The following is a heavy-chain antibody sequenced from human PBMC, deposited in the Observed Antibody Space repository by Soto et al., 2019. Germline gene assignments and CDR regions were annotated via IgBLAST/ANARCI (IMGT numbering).Heavy chain of an antibody. CDR1: GGTFSSYA. CDR3: ARETGYSAVAGYYFDY. CDR2: IIPIFGTA. V-gene: IGHV1-69*13. D-gene: IGHD6-19*01. J-gene: IGHJ4*02. Sequence: ASVKVSCKASGGTFSSYAISWVRQAPGQGLEWMGGIIPIFGTANYAQKFQGRVTITADESTSTAYMELSSLRSEDTAVYYCARETGYSAVAGYYFDYWGQGTLVTVS.